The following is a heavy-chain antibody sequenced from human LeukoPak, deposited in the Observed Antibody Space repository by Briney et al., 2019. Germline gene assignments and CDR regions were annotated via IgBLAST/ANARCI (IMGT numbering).Heavy chain of an antibody. V-gene: IGHV4-59*08. Sequence: PSETLSLTCTVSGGSISSYYWSWIRQPPGKGLEWIGYIYYSGSTDYNPSLKSRATISVDTSKNQFSLKLSSVTAADTAVYYCARHSSLGSGYYYWGQGTLVTVSS. CDR3: ARHSSLGSGYYY. J-gene: IGHJ4*02. CDR2: IYYSGST. D-gene: IGHD3-22*01. CDR1: GGSISSYY.